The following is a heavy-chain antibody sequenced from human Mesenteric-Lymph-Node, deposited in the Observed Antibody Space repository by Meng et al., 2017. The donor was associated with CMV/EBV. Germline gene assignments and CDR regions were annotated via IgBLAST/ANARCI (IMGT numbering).Heavy chain of an antibody. D-gene: IGHD6-19*01. J-gene: IGHJ4*02. V-gene: IGHV1-2*04. CDR2: INPNSGGT. Sequence: CQASGYTFTGYYMHWVRQAPGQGLEWMGWINPNSGGTNYAQKFQGWVTMTRDTSISTAYMELSRLRSDDTAVYYCAREYSSGWYFDYWGQGTLVTVSS. CDR1: GYTFTGYY. CDR3: AREYSSGWYFDY.